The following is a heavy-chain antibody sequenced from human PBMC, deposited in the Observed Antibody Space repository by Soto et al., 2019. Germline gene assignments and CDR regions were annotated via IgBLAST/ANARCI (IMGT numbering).Heavy chain of an antibody. CDR1: DFTVSSNH. CDR2: IYSGGTT. V-gene: IGHV3-53*01. D-gene: IGHD3-22*01. CDR3: ATNNAFSRGVSFYIMEDAFDM. J-gene: IGHJ3*02. Sequence: EVQVVESGGGLIQPGGSLRLSCAASDFTVSSNHMIWVRQAPGKGLEWVSLIYSGGTTSYANSVRGRFTNSRDNSKNTVDLQINSLRAEDTALYYCATNNAFSRGVSFYIMEDAFDMWGQGTMVTVSS.